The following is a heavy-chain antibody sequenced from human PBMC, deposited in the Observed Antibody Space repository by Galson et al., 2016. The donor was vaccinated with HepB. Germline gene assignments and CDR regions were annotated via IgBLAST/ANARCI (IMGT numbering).Heavy chain of an antibody. D-gene: IGHD2-15*01. J-gene: IGHJ6*02. CDR2: MNPKSGNT. V-gene: IGHV1-8*01. CDR1: GYNFITYD. Sequence: SVKVSCKASGYNFITYDINWVRQATGQGLEWMGWMNPKSGNTGSAQKFQGRVTMTRDTSISTAYMELSSLTSDDTAVYYCASVVNPYYYYYYGLDAWGQGTTVTVSS. CDR3: ASVVNPYYYYYYGLDA.